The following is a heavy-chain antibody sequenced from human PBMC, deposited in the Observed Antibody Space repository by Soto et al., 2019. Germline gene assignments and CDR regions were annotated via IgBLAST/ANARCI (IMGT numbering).Heavy chain of an antibody. J-gene: IGHJ4*02. CDR1: GFTFSNYG. CDR3: AKAGATMIVVVITDY. CDR2: IWHDGNNK. Sequence: GGSLRLSCAASGFTFSNYGMHWVRQAPGKGLEWVAIIWHDGNNKYYADSVKGRFTISRDNSKNTLYLQMNSLRAEDTAVYYCAKAGATMIVVVITDYWGQGTLVTVSS. D-gene: IGHD3-22*01. V-gene: IGHV3-33*06.